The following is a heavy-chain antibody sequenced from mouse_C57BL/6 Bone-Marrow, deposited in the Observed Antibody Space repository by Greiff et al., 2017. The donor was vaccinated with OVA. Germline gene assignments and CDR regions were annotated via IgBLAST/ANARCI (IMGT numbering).Heavy chain of an antibody. CDR3: ARGYGYFDV. V-gene: IGHV1-59*01. CDR1: GYTFTSYW. Sequence: QVQLQQPGAELVRPGTSVKLSCKASGYTFTSYWMHWVKQRPGQGLEWIGVIDPSDSYTNYNQKFKSKATLTVDTSSSTAYMQLSSLTSEDSAVYYCARGYGYFDVWGTGTTVTVSS. J-gene: IGHJ1*03. CDR2: IDPSDSYT.